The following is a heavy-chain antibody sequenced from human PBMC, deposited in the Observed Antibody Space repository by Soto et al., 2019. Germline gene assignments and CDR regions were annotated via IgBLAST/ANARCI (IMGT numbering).Heavy chain of an antibody. D-gene: IGHD2-21*02. CDR3: GRVGCPNGHCSSLDY. Sequence: QVHLQQWGAGLLKPSETLSLTCAVYGGSFSPHYWSWIRQPPGKGLEWIGEINNVGSTNYNMSLKSRVTRSMDAPKNQVSLRVTSVTAADTAVYYCGRVGCPNGHCSSLDYWGQGTLVTVSS. CDR1: GGSFSPHY. CDR2: INNVGST. J-gene: IGHJ4*02. V-gene: IGHV4-34*01.